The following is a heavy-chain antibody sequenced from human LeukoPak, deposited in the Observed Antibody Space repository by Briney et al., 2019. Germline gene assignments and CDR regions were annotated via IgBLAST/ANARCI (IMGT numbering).Heavy chain of an antibody. D-gene: IGHD3-9*01. CDR3: AREWRYDILTGYYNVSDY. Sequence: YXLXXVRQAPGXGLEWVSYISSSSSYIYYADSVKGRFTISRDNAKNSLYLQMNSLRAEDTAVYYCAREWRYDILTGYYNVSDYWGQGTLVTVSS. V-gene: IGHV3-21*01. J-gene: IGHJ4*02. CDR1: YX. CDR2: ISSSSSYI.